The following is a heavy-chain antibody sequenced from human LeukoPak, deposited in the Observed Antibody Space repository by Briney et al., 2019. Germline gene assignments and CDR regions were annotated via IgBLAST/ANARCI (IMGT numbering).Heavy chain of an antibody. V-gene: IGHV5-51*01. CDR3: ARHPINHDCSSTSCYTDYYYYMDV. CDR1: GYSFTSYW. D-gene: IGHD2-2*02. Sequence: GESLKISCKGSGYSFTSYWIGWVRQMPGKGLEWMGIIYPGDSDTRYSPSFQGQVTISADKSISTAYLQWSSLKASDTAMYYCARHPINHDCSSTSCYTDYYYYMDVWGKGTTVTVSS. J-gene: IGHJ6*03. CDR2: IYPGDSDT.